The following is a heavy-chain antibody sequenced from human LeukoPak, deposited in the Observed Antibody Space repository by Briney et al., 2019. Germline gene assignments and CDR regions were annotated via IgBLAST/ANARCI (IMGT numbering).Heavy chain of an antibody. D-gene: IGHD2-2*01. CDR2: IYPGDSDT. Sequence: GESLKISCKGSGYSFTSYWIGWVRLMPGKGLEWMGIIYPGDSDTRYSPSFQGQVTISADKSISTAYLQWSSLKASDTAMYYCARHRYCSSTSCLAGMDVWGQGTTVTVSS. V-gene: IGHV5-51*01. J-gene: IGHJ6*02. CDR1: GYSFTSYW. CDR3: ARHRYCSSTSCLAGMDV.